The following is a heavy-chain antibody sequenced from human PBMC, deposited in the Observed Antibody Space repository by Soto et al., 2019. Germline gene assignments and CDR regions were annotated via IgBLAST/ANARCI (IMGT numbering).Heavy chain of an antibody. CDR2: INHSGST. V-gene: IGHV4-34*01. D-gene: IGHD3-10*01. CDR3: ARSEVEDYYGSGSYIRFDY. J-gene: IGHJ4*02. Sequence: SETLSLTCDVYGWTFIGYYWSWIRQPTGKGLEWIGEINHSGSTNYNPSLKSRVTISVDTSKNQFSLKLSSVTAADTAVYFCARSEVEDYYGSGSYIRFDYWGQGTLVTVSS. CDR1: GWTFIGYY.